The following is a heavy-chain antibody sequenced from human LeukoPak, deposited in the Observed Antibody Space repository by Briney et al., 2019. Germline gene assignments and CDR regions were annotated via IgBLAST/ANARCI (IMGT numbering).Heavy chain of an antibody. Sequence: SETLSLTCTVSGCSISSYYWSWIRQPPGKGLEWIGYIYYSGSTNYNPAPKKRVTILLDASKNHFSLKQINMHGADDTVYYCATWGSRHRTDAFDIWGQGTMVTVSS. CDR3: ATWGSRHRTDAFDI. D-gene: IGHD3-16*01. CDR2: IYYSGST. J-gene: IGHJ3*02. V-gene: IGHV4-59*01. CDR1: GCSISSYY.